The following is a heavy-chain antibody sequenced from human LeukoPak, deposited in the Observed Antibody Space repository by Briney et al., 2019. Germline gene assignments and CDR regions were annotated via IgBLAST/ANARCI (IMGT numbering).Heavy chain of an antibody. CDR1: GYTFTSYY. CDR2: INPSGGST. V-gene: IGHV1-46*01. Sequence: ASVKVSCKASGYTFTSYYMHWVRQAPGQGLEWMGIINPSGGSTSYAQKFQGRVTMTRDTSTSTVYMELSSLRSEDTAVYYCAREKLVGATMGPYYYYMDVWGKGTTVTVSS. D-gene: IGHD1-26*01. CDR3: AREKLVGATMGPYYYYMDV. J-gene: IGHJ6*03.